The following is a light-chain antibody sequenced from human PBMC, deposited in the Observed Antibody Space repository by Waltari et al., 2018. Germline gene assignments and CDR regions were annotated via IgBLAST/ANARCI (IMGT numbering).Light chain of an antibody. V-gene: IGLV2-14*01. J-gene: IGLJ1*01. CDR2: EVN. CDR1: SSDVGGYKY. Sequence: QSALTQPAAVSGSPGQSIPISCTGTSSDVGGYKYVSWFQQKPGEVPKLRLYEVNNRPSGVSNRCSGSKSGNTASLTISVLQAEDEADYFCSSYTRISTFVFGTGTEVSVL. CDR3: SSYTRISTFV.